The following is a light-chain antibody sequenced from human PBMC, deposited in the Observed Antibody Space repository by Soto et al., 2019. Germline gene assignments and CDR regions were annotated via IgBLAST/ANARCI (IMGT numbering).Light chain of an antibody. V-gene: IGKV3-11*01. Sequence: VMTQSPATLSLSPGARATLSCRASQSVSSYLAWYRQKPGQAPRLLIYDASNRATGIPARFSGSGSGTDFTLTISSLEPEDFAVYYCQQRSNWPPFTFGQGTRLEIK. J-gene: IGKJ5*01. CDR2: DAS. CDR3: QQRSNWPPFT. CDR1: QSVSSY.